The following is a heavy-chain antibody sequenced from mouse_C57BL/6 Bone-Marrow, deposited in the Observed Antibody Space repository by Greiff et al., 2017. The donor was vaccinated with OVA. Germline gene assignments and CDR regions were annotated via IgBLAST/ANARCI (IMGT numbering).Heavy chain of an antibody. CDR1: GFSFNTYA. D-gene: IGHD4-1*01. J-gene: IGHJ4*01. CDR3: VRPQLTGPSMDY. CDR2: IRSKSNNYAT. Sequence: DVMLVESGGGLVQPKGSLKLSCAASGFSFNTYAMNWVRQAPGKGLEWVARIRSKSNNYATYYADSVKDRFTISRDDSESMLYLQMNNLKTEDTAMYYCVRPQLTGPSMDYWGQGTSVTVSS. V-gene: IGHV10-1*01.